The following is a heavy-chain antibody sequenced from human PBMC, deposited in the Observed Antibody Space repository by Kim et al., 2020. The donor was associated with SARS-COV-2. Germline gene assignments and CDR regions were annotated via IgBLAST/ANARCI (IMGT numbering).Heavy chain of an antibody. V-gene: IGHV3-74*01. Sequence: TGGTTTLNADSVKGRFTISRDNSKNTLYLQMTGLRADDTGVYYCTRGPFWGQGTLVTVSS. J-gene: IGHJ4*02. CDR3: TRGPF. CDR2: TGGTTT.